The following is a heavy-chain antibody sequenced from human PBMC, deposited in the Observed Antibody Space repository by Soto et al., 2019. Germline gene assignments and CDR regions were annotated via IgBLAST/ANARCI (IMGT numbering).Heavy chain of an antibody. J-gene: IGHJ5*02. CDR1: GGSISRY. CDR3: ARDFRGFDYYDSSGYYFPRGFDP. CDR2: IYSGGST. V-gene: IGHV4-39*02. D-gene: IGHD3-22*01. Sequence: SETLSLTCTVSGGSISRYWGWIRQPPGKGLEWNGTIYSGGSTYYNPSLTSRVTMSVDTSKNQVSLNLSSVTAADTAVYYCARDFRGFDYYDSSGYYFPRGFDPWGQGTLVTVSS.